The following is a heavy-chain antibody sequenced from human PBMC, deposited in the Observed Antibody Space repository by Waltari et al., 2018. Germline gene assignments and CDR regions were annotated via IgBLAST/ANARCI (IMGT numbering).Heavy chain of an antibody. D-gene: IGHD1-20*01. Sequence: QVQLQESGPGLVKPSETLSLTCAVSGTSITGHYWTWVRQSPGRGLEWIGFIGGGRGVPEYNPSLRGRVTISRDTSRDQFYLHLSSMTAADTAVYFCARVLANWNDVNVFDFWGQGLRVAVSS. V-gene: IGHV4-59*11. CDR3: ARVLANWNDVNVFDF. J-gene: IGHJ3*01. CDR2: IGGGRGVP. CDR1: GTSITGHY.